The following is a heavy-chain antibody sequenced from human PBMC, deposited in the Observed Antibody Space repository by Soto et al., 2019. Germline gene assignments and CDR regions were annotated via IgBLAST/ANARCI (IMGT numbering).Heavy chain of an antibody. Sequence: QVQLVESGGGVVQPGRSLRLSCAASGFTFSSYGMHWVRQAPGKGLEWVAVIWYDGSNKYYADSVKGRFTISRDNSKNPLYLQMNSLRAEDTAVYYCARDDDSSGYPRYYFDYWGQGTLVTVSS. V-gene: IGHV3-33*01. CDR3: ARDDDSSGYPRYYFDY. CDR2: IWYDGSNK. D-gene: IGHD3-22*01. CDR1: GFTFSSYG. J-gene: IGHJ4*02.